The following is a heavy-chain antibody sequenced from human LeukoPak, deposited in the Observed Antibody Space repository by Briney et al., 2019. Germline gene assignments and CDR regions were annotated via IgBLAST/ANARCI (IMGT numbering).Heavy chain of an antibody. CDR1: GGSFSGYY. J-gene: IGHJ5*02. CDR3: ATRGHQLPAP. D-gene: IGHD2-2*01. CDR2: INQRGRT. Sequence: SETLSLTCAVYGGSFSGYYWSWIRHPPRRGLEWIGEINQRGRTTYNPSPKSRVTISVDTSKYQFSLRLSSVTAADTAGYYCATRGHQLPAPWGQGTLVTVSS. V-gene: IGHV4-34*01.